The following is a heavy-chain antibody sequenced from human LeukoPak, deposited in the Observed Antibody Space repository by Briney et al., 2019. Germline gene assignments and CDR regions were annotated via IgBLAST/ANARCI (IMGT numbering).Heavy chain of an antibody. CDR3: ARDSGWELRGAFDI. D-gene: IGHD1-26*01. J-gene: IGHJ3*02. V-gene: IGHV3-53*01. CDR2: IYSGGST. CDR1: GFTVSSNY. Sequence: GGSLRLSCAASGFTVSSNYMSWVRQAPGKGLEGVSVIYSGGSTYYADSVKGRFTISRDNSKNTLYLQMNSLRAEDTAVYYCARDSGWELRGAFDIWGQGTMVTVSS.